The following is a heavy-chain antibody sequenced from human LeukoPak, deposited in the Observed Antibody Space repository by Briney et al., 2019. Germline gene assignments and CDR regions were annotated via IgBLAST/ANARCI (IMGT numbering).Heavy chain of an antibody. V-gene: IGHV4-34*01. J-gene: IGHJ6*03. CDR2: INHSGST. Sequence: SETLSLTCAVYGGSFSGYYWSWIRQPPGKGLEWIGEINHSGSTNYNPSLKSRVTISVDTSKNQFSLKLSSVTAADTAVYYCARHHRYTAMGYYYYYYMDVWGKGTMVTISS. CDR3: ARHHRYTAMGYYYYYYMDV. CDR1: GGSFSGYY. D-gene: IGHD5-18*01.